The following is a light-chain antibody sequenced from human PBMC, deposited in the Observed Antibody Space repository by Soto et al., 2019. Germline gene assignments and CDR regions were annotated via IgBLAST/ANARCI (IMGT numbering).Light chain of an antibody. CDR3: QQRINLFFS. J-gene: IGKJ3*01. CDR2: DAS. CDR1: QSVSSY. Sequence: EIVLTRSPATLSLSPGERATFSCRASQSVSSYLAWYQQKPGPATRLLIYDASNRATGIPARFSGSGSGTDFPLAISSLEPEDFAVYFCQQRINLFFSFGPGTKVDIK. V-gene: IGKV3-11*01.